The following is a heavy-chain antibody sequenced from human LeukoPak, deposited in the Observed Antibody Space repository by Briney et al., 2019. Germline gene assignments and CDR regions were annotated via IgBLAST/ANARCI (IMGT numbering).Heavy chain of an antibody. CDR3: AKAITYGLLWFGELGFDY. CDR2: ISYDGSNK. D-gene: IGHD3-10*01. V-gene: IGHV3-30*18. Sequence: GGSLRLSCAASGFTFSSYGMHWVRQAPGKGLEWVAVISYDGSNKYYADSVKGRSTISRDNSKNTLYLQMNSLRAEDTAVYYCAKAITYGLLWFGELGFDYWGQGTLVTVSS. J-gene: IGHJ4*02. CDR1: GFTFSSYG.